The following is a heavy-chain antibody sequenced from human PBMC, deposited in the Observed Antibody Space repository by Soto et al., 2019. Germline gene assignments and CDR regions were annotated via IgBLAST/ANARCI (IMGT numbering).Heavy chain of an antibody. J-gene: IGHJ4*02. CDR2: ISPKNGNT. Sequence: ASVKVSCKASGYSFSTYDISWLRQAPGQGPEWMGRISPKNGNTNYAQSFQDRVTMTADTSSSTAYMELRGLRSDDTANYYCATSYDTDFDYWGQGTLVTVSS. D-gene: IGHD1-1*01. CDR1: GYSFSTYD. V-gene: IGHV1-18*04. CDR3: ATSYDTDFDY.